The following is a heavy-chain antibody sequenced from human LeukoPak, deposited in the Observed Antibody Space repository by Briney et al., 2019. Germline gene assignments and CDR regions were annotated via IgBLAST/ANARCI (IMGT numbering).Heavy chain of an antibody. Sequence: GGSLRLSCTASEFTFSSYCMSWVRQAPGKGLEWVANIKQDGSGKYYVDSVKGRFTISRDNAKNSLYLQMNSLRAEDTAVYYCARVRTSGYTKYYFDYWGQGTLVTVSS. CDR2: IKQDGSGK. V-gene: IGHV3-7*01. J-gene: IGHJ4*02. CDR1: EFTFSSYC. D-gene: IGHD5-18*01. CDR3: ARVRTSGYTKYYFDY.